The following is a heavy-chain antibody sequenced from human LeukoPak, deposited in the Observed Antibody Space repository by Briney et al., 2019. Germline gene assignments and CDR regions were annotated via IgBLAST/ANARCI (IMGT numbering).Heavy chain of an antibody. Sequence: ASVKVSCKASGYTFTGYYMHWVRQAPGQGLEWIGRINPNSGGTNYAQKFQGRVTMTRDTSISTAYMELSRLRSDDTAVYYCATLTYYYDSSGFTGEGAFDIWGQGTMVTVSS. V-gene: IGHV1-2*06. CDR2: INPNSGGT. CDR1: GYTFTGYY. CDR3: ATLTYYYDSSGFTGEGAFDI. D-gene: IGHD3-22*01. J-gene: IGHJ3*02.